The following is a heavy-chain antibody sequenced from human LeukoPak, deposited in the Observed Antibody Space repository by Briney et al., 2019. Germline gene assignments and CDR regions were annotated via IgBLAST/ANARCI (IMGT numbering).Heavy chain of an antibody. Sequence: PGGSLRLSCAAPGFTFTNYWMHWVRQAPGKGLVWVSRINSDGSSTSYADSMKGRFTTSRDNAKNTLYLQMNSLRAEDTAVYYCARDRAYYYGSGDVGYWGQGTLVIVSS. CDR2: INSDGSST. V-gene: IGHV3-74*01. D-gene: IGHD3-10*01. J-gene: IGHJ4*02. CDR3: ARDRAYYYGSGDVGY. CDR1: GFTFTNYW.